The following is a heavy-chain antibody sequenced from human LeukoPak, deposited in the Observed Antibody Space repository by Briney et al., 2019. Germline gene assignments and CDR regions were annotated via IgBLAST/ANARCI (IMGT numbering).Heavy chain of an antibody. D-gene: IGHD1/OR15-1a*01. J-gene: IGHJ4*02. CDR1: GFTFSSYS. CDR3: ARGVLGITGTDYDY. CDR2: ISSSSSYI. Sequence: PGGSLRLSCAASGFTFSSYSMNWVHQAPGKGLEWVSSISSSSSYIYYADSVKGRFTISRDNAKNSLYLQMNSLRAEDTAVYYCARGVLGITGTDYDYWGQGTLVTVSS. V-gene: IGHV3-21*01.